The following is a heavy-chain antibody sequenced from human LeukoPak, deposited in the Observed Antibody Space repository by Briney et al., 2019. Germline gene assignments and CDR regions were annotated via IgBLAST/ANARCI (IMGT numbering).Heavy chain of an antibody. CDR1: GGTFSSYA. V-gene: IGHV1-69*04. Sequence: SVKVSCKASGGTFSSYAISWVRQAPGQGLEWMGRIIPILGIANYAQKFQGRVTITADKSTSTAYMELSSLRSEDTAVYYCARELFPAGVPFYYDSSGYFDYWGQGTLVTVSS. CDR2: IIPILGIA. CDR3: ARELFPAGVPFYYDSSGYFDY. D-gene: IGHD3-22*01. J-gene: IGHJ4*02.